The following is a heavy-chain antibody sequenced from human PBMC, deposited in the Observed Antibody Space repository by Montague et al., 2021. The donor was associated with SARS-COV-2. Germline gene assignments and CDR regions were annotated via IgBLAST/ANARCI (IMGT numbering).Heavy chain of an antibody. CDR3: ARDSRVQLVTD. V-gene: IGHV4-61*02. CDR2: VYTSGET. J-gene: IGHJ4*02. Sequence: TLSLTCSVSGASISSDSYSWSWIRQPAGKGLEWIGLVYTSGETSYNPSLSSRVTISADTSKNQFSLNMTSVTAADTAVYYCARDSRVQLVTDWGRGTLVTVSS. CDR1: GASISSDSYS. D-gene: IGHD6-13*01.